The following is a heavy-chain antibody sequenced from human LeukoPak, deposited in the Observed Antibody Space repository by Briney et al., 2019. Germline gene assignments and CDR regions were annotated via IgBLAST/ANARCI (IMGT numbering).Heavy chain of an antibody. CDR2: TSYDGSNK. J-gene: IGHJ4*02. V-gene: IGHV3-30*18. CDR1: GFTFSSYG. CDR3: AKLAMVRGVNFDY. D-gene: IGHD3-10*01. Sequence: GRSLRLSCAASGFTFSSYGMHWVRQAPGKGLEWVAVTSYDGSNKYYADSVKGRFTISRDNSKNTLYLQMNSLRAEDTAVYYCAKLAMVRGVNFDYWGQGTLVTVSS.